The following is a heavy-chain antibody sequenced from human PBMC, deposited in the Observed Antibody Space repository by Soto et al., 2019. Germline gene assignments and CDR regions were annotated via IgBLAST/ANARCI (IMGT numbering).Heavy chain of an antibody. D-gene: IGHD4-4*01. V-gene: IGHV4-31*03. CDR3: ARDPRIGVTTSHYMDV. CDR1: GGSISSGGYY. CDR2: IYYSGST. Sequence: SETLSLTCTVSGGSISSGGYYWSWIRQHPGKGLEWIGYIYYSGSTYYNPSLKSRVTISVDTSKNQFSLKLSSVTAADTAVYYCARDPRIGVTTSHYMDVWGKGTTVTVSS. J-gene: IGHJ6*03.